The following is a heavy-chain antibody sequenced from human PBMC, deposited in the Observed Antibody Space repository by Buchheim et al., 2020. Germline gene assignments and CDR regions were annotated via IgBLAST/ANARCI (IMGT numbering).Heavy chain of an antibody. D-gene: IGHD6-13*01. CDR2: IYHSGST. CDR3: ASGSYSSSWYTYYFDY. V-gene: IGHV4-4*02. J-gene: IGHJ4*02. CDR1: GGSISSSNW. Sequence: QVQLQQWGAGLLKPSETLSLTCAVSGGSISSSNWWSWVRQPPGKGLEWIGEIYHSGSTNYNPSLKSRVTISVDKSKNQFSLKLSSVTAADTAVYYCASGSYSSSWYTYYFDYWGQGTL.